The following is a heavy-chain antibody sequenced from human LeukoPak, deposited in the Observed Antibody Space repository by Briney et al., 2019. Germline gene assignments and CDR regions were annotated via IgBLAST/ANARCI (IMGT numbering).Heavy chain of an antibody. CDR1: GGTFSSYA. CDR2: IIPIFGTA. D-gene: IGHD3-22*01. CDR3: ARVIKYYYDSSGYHNWFDP. V-gene: IGHV1-69*13. J-gene: IGHJ5*02. Sequence: ASVKVSCKASGGTFSSYAISWVRQAPGQGLEWMGGIIPIFGTANYAQKFQGRVTITADESTSTAYMELSSLRSEDTAVYYCARVIKYYYDSSGYHNWFDPWGQGTLVTVSS.